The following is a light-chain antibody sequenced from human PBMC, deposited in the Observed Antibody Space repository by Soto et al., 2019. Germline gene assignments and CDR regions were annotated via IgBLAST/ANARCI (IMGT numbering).Light chain of an antibody. CDR1: DSNIGRDP. CDR2: ENN. CDR3: AGWDGSMKGFV. V-gene: IGLV1-44*01. Sequence: QAVLTQPPSASWAPGQRVTISCSGSDSNIGRDPVNWYQQVPGTAPKLLIYENNHRPSGVPDRFSGSKSGTSASLVISGLQSEDEAEYFCAGWDGSMKGFVCRTGTKVTVL. J-gene: IGLJ1*01.